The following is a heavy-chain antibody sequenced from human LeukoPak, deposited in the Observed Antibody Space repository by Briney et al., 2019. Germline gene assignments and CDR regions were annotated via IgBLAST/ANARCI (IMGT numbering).Heavy chain of an antibody. Sequence: GGSLRLSCTASGFTLSSAYMSWVRQAPGKGLEWVSVIYSGGSIDYADSVKGRFTASRDNSKNTLYLQMNSLRAEDTAVYYCARDPLRGDGVAFDIWGQGTMVTVSS. CDR2: IYSGGSI. J-gene: IGHJ3*02. CDR3: ARDPLRGDGVAFDI. V-gene: IGHV3-66*01. D-gene: IGHD3-16*01. CDR1: GFTLSSAY.